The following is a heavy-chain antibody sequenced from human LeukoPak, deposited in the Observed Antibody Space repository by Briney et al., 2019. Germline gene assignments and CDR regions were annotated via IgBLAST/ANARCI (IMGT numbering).Heavy chain of an antibody. CDR1: GGSISSYY. CDR3: ARDSAVAGVDY. D-gene: IGHD6-19*01. V-gene: IGHV4-4*07. CDR2: IYTSGST. Sequence: SETLSLTCTVSGGSISSYYWSWLRQPAGKGLEWIGRIYTSGSTNYNPSLKSRVTMSVDTSKNEFSLKLSSVTAADTAVYYCARDSAVAGVDYWGQGTLVTVSS. J-gene: IGHJ4*02.